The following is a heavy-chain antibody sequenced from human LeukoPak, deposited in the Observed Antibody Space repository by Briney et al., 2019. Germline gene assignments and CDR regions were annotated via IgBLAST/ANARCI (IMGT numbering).Heavy chain of an antibody. Sequence: SETLSLTCNVSGGSISRYYWSWIRQSPGKGLEWIGYVLYTASTKYNPSLKSRVTISVDTSKNQVSLKLTSVTAADTAVYYCVRGGRQYLSWGQGTLVTVSS. D-gene: IGHD1-26*01. J-gene: IGHJ4*02. CDR3: VRGGRQYLS. V-gene: IGHV4-59*08. CDR2: VLYTAST. CDR1: GGSISRYY.